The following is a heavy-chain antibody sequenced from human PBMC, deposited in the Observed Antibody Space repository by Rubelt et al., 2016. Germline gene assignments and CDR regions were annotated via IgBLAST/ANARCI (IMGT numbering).Heavy chain of an antibody. CDR2: IYYSGST. CDR3: ARIDFNTWSPYFDY. D-gene: IGHD2-8*02. V-gene: IGHV4-39*07. CDR1: GGSISSNSYY. J-gene: IGHJ4*02. Sequence: QLQLQESGPGLVKPSETLSLTCTVSGGSISSNSYYWGWIRQPPGKGLEWIGSIYYSGSTYYNPSLKSRVTISVDTSKNQFSLKLSSVTAAEPAVYYSARIDFNTWSPYFDYWGQGTLVTVSS.